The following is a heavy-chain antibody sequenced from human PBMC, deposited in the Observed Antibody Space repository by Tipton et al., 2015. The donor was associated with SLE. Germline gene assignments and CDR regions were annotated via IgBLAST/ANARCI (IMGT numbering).Heavy chain of an antibody. CDR3: AKDWRGSAFDY. CDR1: GFTFSSYG. D-gene: IGHD3-3*01. J-gene: IGHJ4*02. Sequence: SLRLSCAASGFTFSSYGMHWVRQAPGKGLEWLAVISYDGTDKYFADSVKGRFTISRDNSKSTLFLQMNSLRAEDTAVYYCAKDWRGSAFDYWGQGTLVTVSS. V-gene: IGHV3-30*19. CDR2: ISYDGTDK.